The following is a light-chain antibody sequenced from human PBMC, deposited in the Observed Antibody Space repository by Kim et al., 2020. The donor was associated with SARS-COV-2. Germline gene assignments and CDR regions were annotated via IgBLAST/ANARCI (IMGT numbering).Light chain of an antibody. CDR3: QHRDNWRGT. CDR1: QSVSNY. Sequence: SRVKRATLSCRDRQSVSNYVAWAHQKPGQAPRLLSFRASNRATAIPARVSGSWSGTGFTLSSSSLEPEDFAVYYCQHRDNWRGTFGPGTKVDIK. J-gene: IGKJ3*01. CDR2: RAS. V-gene: IGKV3-11*01.